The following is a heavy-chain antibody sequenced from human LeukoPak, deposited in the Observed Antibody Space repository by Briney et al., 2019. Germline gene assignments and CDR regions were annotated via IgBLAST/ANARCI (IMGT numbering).Heavy chain of an antibody. V-gene: IGHV1-46*01. D-gene: IGHD5-24*01. Sequence: ASVKVSCKASGGTFSSYAISWVRQAPGQGLEWMGIINPSGGSTSYAQKFQGRVTMTRDTSTSTVYMELSSLRSEDTAVYYCARGGYNYFGYWGQGTLVTVSS. CDR2: INPSGGST. J-gene: IGHJ4*02. CDR3: ARGGYNYFGY. CDR1: GGTFSSYA.